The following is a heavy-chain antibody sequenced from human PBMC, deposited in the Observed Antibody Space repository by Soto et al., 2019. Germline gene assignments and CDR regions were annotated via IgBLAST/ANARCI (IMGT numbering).Heavy chain of an antibody. D-gene: IGHD3-3*01. CDR2: ISGSGGST. V-gene: IGHV3-23*01. J-gene: IGHJ6*02. CDR3: AKDFRPRAYDFWSGYYEGRLMDV. Sequence: PGGSLRLSCAASGFTFRSYAMSWVRQAPGKGLEWVSAISGSGGSTYYADSVKGRFTICRDNSENTLYLQMNRLSAEDTAVYYCAKDFRPRAYDFWSGYYEGRLMDVWGQGTTVTVSS. CDR1: GFTFRSYA.